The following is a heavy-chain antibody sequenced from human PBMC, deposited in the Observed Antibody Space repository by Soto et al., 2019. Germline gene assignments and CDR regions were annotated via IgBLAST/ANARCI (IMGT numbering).Heavy chain of an antibody. CDR2: ISGSGGST. CDR3: AKDYCSSTSCYVEAWFYYYYYMDV. D-gene: IGHD2-2*01. V-gene: IGHV3-23*01. J-gene: IGHJ6*03. Sequence: GGSLRLSCAASGFTFSSYAMSWVRQAPGKGLEWVSAISGSGGSTYYADSVKGRFTISRDNSKNTLYLQMNSLRAEDTAVYYCAKDYCSSTSCYVEAWFYYYYYMDVWGKGTTVTVSS. CDR1: GFTFSSYA.